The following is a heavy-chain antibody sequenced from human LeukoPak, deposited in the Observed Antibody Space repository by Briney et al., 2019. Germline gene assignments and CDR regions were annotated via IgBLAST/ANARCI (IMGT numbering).Heavy chain of an antibody. CDR1: GFTVSSNY. V-gene: IGHV3-53*01. CDR2: IYSGGST. D-gene: IGHD5-18*01. J-gene: IGHJ6*02. Sequence: GGSLRLSCAASGFTVSSNYMSWVRQAPGKGLEWVSIIYSGGSTYYADSVKGRFTISRDNSKNTLYLQMNSLRAEDTAVYYCASPRLVDTSGYYYYGMDVWGQGTTVTVSS. CDR3: ASPRLVDTSGYYYYGMDV.